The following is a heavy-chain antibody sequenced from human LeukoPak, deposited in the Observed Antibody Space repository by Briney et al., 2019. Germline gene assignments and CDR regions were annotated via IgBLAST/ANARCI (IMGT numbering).Heavy chain of an antibody. D-gene: IGHD2-8*01. Sequence: SETLSLTCTVSGGSISSSSYYWGWIRQPPGKGLEWIGSIYYSGSTYYNPSLKSRVTISVDTSKNQFSLKLSSVTAADTAVYYCARGYCTNAVCSLGPTQAWGQGTLVTVSS. CDR3: ARGYCTNAVCSLGPTQA. J-gene: IGHJ4*02. CDR2: IYYSGST. V-gene: IGHV4-39*07. CDR1: GGSISSSSYY.